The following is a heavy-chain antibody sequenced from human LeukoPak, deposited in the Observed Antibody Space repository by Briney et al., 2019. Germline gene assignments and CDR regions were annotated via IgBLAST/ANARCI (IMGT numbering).Heavy chain of an antibody. J-gene: IGHJ6*03. CDR2: INQDGSDK. CDR1: GLTFSIHW. CDR3: ARAALLTGYYVYYYYMDV. V-gene: IGHV3-7*04. D-gene: IGHD3-9*01. Sequence: PGGSLRLSCAASGLTFSIHWMNWVRQAPGKGLECVANINQDGSDKYYVDSVKGRFTISRDNAKNSLYLQMNSLRAEDTAVYYCARAALLTGYYVYYYYMDVWGKGTTVTISS.